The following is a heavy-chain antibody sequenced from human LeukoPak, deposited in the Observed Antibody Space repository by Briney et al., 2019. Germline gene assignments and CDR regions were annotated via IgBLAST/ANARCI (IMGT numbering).Heavy chain of an antibody. CDR1: GGTFSSYA. V-gene: IGHV1-69*01. J-gene: IGHJ4*02. Sequence: GSSVKVSCKAPGGTFSSYAISWVRQAPGQGLEWMGGIIPIFGTANYAQKFQGRVTITADESTSTAYMELSSLRSEDTAVYYCARTGNGDSSGYYYRYYFDYWGQGTLVTVSS. D-gene: IGHD3-22*01. CDR3: ARTGNGDSSGYYYRYYFDY. CDR2: IIPIFGTA.